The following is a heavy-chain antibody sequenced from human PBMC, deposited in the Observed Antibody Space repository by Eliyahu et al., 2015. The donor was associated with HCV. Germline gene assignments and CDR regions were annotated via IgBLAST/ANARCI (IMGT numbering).Heavy chain of an antibody. Sequence: QLQLQESGPGLVKPSETLSLTCTVSGGSISSSSYYWGWIRQPPGKGLEWIGNIYYIGNTYYNPSLKSRVTISVDTSKNQFSLKVSSVTAADTAVYYCARLRGVTFDYWGQGSLVTVSS. J-gene: IGHJ4*02. CDR3: ARLRGVTFDY. D-gene: IGHD3-10*01. CDR2: IYYIGNT. CDR1: GGSISSSSYY. V-gene: IGHV4-39*01.